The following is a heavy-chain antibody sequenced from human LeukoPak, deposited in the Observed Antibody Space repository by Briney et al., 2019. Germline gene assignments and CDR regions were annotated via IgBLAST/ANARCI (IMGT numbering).Heavy chain of an antibody. J-gene: IGHJ4*02. CDR3: ARHYRIRRYSGYDSPRPFDY. D-gene: IGHD5-12*01. V-gene: IGHV4-34*01. Sequence: SETLSLTCTVSGGSISSYYWSWIRQPPGKGLEWIGEINHSGSTNYNPSLKSRVTISVDTSKNQFSLKLSSVTAADTAVYYCARHYRIRRYSGYDSPRPFDYWGQGTLVTVSS. CDR1: GGSISSYY. CDR2: INHSGST.